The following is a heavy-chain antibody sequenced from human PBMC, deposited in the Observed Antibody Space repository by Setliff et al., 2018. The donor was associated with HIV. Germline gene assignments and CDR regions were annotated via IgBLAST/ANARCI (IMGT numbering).Heavy chain of an antibody. CDR1: GRSITTGGSY. CDR3: AKLGDSTGVYSYFDY. CDR2: IYHSGGT. D-gene: IGHD7-27*01. Sequence: SETLSLTCSVSGRSITTGGSYWNWIRQHPGKGLEWIGYIYHSGGTYYTPSLQSRVTMSLDTSKNQFSLKLSSVTAADTVVYYCAKLGDSTGVYSYFDYWGQGMLVTVSS. J-gene: IGHJ4*02. V-gene: IGHV4-31*02.